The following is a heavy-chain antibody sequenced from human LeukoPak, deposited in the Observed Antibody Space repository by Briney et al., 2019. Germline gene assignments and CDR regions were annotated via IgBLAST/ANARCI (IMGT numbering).Heavy chain of an antibody. J-gene: IGHJ5*02. Sequence: GRSLRLSCAASGFTFSGYAIHWVRQAPGKGLGWVAGISYDGNNIYYADSVKGRFTISRDNSKNTLYLQMNSLRAEDTAVYYCARRGNYYGSGSNNWFDPWGQGTLVTVSS. CDR1: GFTFSGYA. V-gene: IGHV3-30*03. CDR3: ARRGNYYGSGSNNWFDP. D-gene: IGHD3-10*01. CDR2: ISYDGNNI.